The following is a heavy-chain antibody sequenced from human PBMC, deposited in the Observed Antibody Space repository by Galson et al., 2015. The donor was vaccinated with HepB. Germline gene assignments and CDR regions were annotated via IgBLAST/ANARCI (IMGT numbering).Heavy chain of an antibody. CDR1: GYSFTSYW. D-gene: IGHD3-16*01. V-gene: IGHV5-51*01. Sequence: QSGAEVKKPGESLKISCKGSGYSFTSYWIGWVRQMPGKGLEWMGIIYPGDSDTRYSPSFQGQVTISADKSISTAYLQWSSLKASDTAMYYCARHYLGGVRIFDAFDIWGQGTMVTVSS. CDR2: IYPGDSDT. CDR3: ARHYLGGVRIFDAFDI. J-gene: IGHJ3*02.